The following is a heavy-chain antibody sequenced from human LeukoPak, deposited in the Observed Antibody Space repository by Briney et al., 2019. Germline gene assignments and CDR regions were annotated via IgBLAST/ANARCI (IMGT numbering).Heavy chain of an antibody. D-gene: IGHD2-21*02. J-gene: IGHJ5*02. V-gene: IGHV3-21*01. Sequence: KAGGSLRLPCAASGFTFSSYSMNWVRQAPGKGLEWVSSISSSSSYIYYADSVKGRFTISRDNAKNSLYLQMNSLRAEDTAVYYCARDLTAPNWFDPWGQGTLVTVSS. CDR3: ARDLTAPNWFDP. CDR2: ISSSSSYI. CDR1: GFTFSSYS.